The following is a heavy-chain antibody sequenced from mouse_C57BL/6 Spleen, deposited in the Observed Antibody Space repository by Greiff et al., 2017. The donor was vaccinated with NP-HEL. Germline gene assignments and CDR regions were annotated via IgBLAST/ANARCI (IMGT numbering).Heavy chain of an antibody. CDR2: IDHEDGET. D-gene: IGHD2-3*01. CDR1: GFNIKDYY. J-gene: IGHJ3*01. V-gene: IGHV14-2*01. Sequence: EVQLQQSGAELVKPGASVKLSCTASGFNIKDYYMHWVKQRTEQGLEWIGRIDHEDGETKYAPRFKGKSTITADTSSNTAYLHLSSLTSEDTAVYYWASGLYDGYYVGFDYWGQGTLVTVSA. CDR3: ASGLYDGYYVGFDY.